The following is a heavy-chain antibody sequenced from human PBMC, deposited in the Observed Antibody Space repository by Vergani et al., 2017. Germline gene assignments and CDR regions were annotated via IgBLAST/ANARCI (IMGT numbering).Heavy chain of an antibody. Sequence: EVQLVESGGGLVQPGRSLRLSCAASGFTFDDYAMHWVRQAPGKGLEWVSGISWNSGSIGYADSVKGRFTISRDNAKNSLYLQMNSLRAEDTAVYYCAGSYYGLDAFDIWGQGTMVTVSS. CDR2: ISWNSGSI. J-gene: IGHJ3*02. CDR3: AGSYYGLDAFDI. D-gene: IGHD1-26*01. CDR1: GFTFDDYA. V-gene: IGHV3-9*01.